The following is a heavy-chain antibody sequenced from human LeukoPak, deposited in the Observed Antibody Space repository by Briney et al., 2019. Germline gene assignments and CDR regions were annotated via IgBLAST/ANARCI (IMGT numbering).Heavy chain of an antibody. V-gene: IGHV4-61*02. CDR1: GGSISSGSYY. Sequence: SETLSLTCTVSGGSISSGSYYWSWIRQPAGKGLEWIGRIYTSGSTNYNPSLKSRVTISVDTSKNQFSLKLSSVTAADTAVYYCARGLRCSGGSCYLYYYMDVWGKGTTVTISS. CDR2: IYTSGST. CDR3: ARGLRCSGGSCYLYYYMDV. J-gene: IGHJ6*03. D-gene: IGHD2-15*01.